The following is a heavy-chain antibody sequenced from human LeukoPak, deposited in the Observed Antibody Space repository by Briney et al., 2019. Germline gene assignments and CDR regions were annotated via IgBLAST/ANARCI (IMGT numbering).Heavy chain of an antibody. V-gene: IGHV1-18*01. CDR1: GYTFAQYG. CDR3: ARRGRPIEYTSGWYGDFDY. J-gene: IGHJ4*02. D-gene: IGHD6-19*01. Sequence: GASVKVSCKASGYTFAQYGISWVRQAPGQGLEWMGWIDTHIGNTNYAQKFQGGVAMTADTSTTTASMGLRSLRSDDTAVYYCARRGRPIEYTSGWYGDFDYWGQGTLVTVSS. CDR2: IDTHIGNT.